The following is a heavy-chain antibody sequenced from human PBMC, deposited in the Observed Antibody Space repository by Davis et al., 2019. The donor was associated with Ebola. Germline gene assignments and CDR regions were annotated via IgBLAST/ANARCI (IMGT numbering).Heavy chain of an antibody. V-gene: IGHV3-74*01. CDR1: GFTFSNYW. Sequence: PGGSLRLSCAAPGFTFSNYWMHWVRQDPGKGLVWVSSINNDGSDTRYADSVKGRFTISRDNAKNTLYLQMNSLRAEDTAVYYCARASIGRGDYWGQGTLVTVSS. CDR2: INNDGSDT. D-gene: IGHD1-1*01. J-gene: IGHJ4*02. CDR3: ARASIGRGDY.